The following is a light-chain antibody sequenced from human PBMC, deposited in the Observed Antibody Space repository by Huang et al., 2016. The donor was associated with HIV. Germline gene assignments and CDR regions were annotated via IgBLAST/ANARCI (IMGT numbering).Light chain of an antibody. J-gene: IGKJ1*01. CDR1: QRISDA. CDR2: TAS. V-gene: IGKV1-5*03. Sequence: DVQMTQSPSTLSASVGDRVTITCRASQRISDALDWYQQKPGKAPTLLFYTASYSQTALPSRFSGSVSGPEFTLTISRLQPDDFATYSCQQYKTNPWTFGQGTKVEIK. CDR3: QQYKTNPWT.